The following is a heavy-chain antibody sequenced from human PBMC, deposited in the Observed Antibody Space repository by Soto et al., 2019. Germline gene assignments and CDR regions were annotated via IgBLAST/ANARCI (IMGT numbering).Heavy chain of an antibody. J-gene: IGHJ4*02. V-gene: IGHV3-7*01. Sequence: EVQLVESGGGLVQPGGSLRLSCAASGFTFSSSWMSWVRQAAGKGLEWVAKIKQDGSEKYYVDSVKGRFTISRDNAKNSLYLQMNSLRAEDTAVYYCARRITAAGAYDYWGQGTLVTVSS. CDR1: GFTFSSSW. D-gene: IGHD6-13*01. CDR3: ARRITAAGAYDY. CDR2: IKQDGSEK.